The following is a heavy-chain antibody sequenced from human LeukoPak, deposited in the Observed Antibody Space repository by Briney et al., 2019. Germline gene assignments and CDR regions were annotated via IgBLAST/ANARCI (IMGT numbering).Heavy chain of an antibody. D-gene: IGHD3-10*01. V-gene: IGHV4-4*07. CDR1: GGSISSYY. J-gene: IGHJ5*02. CDR3: ARDSYCGSGSDINWFDP. CDR2: IYTSGST. Sequence: SETLSLTCTVSGGSISSYYWSWIRQPAGKGLEWIGRIYTSGSTNYNPSLKSRVTMSVDTSKNQFSLKLSSVTAADTPVYYCARDSYCGSGSDINWFDPWGQGTLVTVSS.